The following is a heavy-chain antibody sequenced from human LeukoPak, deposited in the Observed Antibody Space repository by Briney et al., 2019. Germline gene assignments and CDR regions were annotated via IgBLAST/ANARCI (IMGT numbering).Heavy chain of an antibody. D-gene: IGHD1-26*01. V-gene: IGHV1-8*01. CDR3: ARGPPAIVGATTSDY. CDR2: MNPNSGNT. J-gene: IGHJ4*02. CDR1: GYTFTSYD. Sequence: ASVKVSCKASGYTFTSYDINWVRQATGQGLEWMGWMNPNSGNTGYAQKFQGRVTMTRNTSISTAYMELSSLRSEDTAAYYCARGPPAIVGATTSDYWGQGTLVTVSS.